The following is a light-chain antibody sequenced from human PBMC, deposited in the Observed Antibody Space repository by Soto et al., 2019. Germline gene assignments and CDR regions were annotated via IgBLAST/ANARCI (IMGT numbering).Light chain of an antibody. J-gene: IGKJ1*01. CDR1: QSVSSNY. Sequence: EIVLTQSPGTLSLSPGERATLSCRASQSVSSNYLAWYQQKPGQAPRLLIYGASIRATGIPDWFSGSGSGRDFSVTISRLEPEDFAVYYCQQYGNSPQTCGQGTNVEIK. CDR3: QQYGNSPQT. CDR2: GAS. V-gene: IGKV3-20*01.